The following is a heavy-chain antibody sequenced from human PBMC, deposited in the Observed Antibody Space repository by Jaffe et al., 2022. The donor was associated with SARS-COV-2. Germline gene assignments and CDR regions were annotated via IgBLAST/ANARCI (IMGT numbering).Heavy chain of an antibody. CDR3: AREGYYGSGSYYKNAFDI. CDR2: ISYDGSNK. V-gene: IGHV3-30*04. CDR1: GFTFSSYA. J-gene: IGHJ3*02. D-gene: IGHD3-10*01. Sequence: QVQLVESGGGVVQPGRSLRLSCAASGFTFSSYAMHWVRQAPGKGLEWVAVISYDGSNKYYADSVKGRFTISRDNSKNTLYLQMNSLRAEDTAVYYCAREGYYGSGSYYKNAFDIWGQGTMVTVSS.